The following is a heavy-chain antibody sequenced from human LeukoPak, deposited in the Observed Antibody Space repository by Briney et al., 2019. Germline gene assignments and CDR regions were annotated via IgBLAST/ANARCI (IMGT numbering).Heavy chain of an antibody. CDR2: IDDGGNT. D-gene: IGHD2-21*02. V-gene: IGHV4-34*01. CDR1: GGSFSDYF. J-gene: IGHJ3*02. Sequence: SETLSLTCSVYGGSFSDYFWSWLRQSPGKGLEWIGEIDDGGNTNYNPSLISRVIVSMEKSKKQFSLVMRSVTAADTAVYYCARFSRITWGDWGDAFDIWGQGTTVIVSS. CDR3: ARFSRITWGDWGDAFDI.